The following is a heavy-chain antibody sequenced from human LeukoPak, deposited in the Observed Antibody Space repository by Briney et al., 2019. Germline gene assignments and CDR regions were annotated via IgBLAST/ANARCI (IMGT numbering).Heavy chain of an antibody. CDR1: GGSISSGGYY. Sequence: SETLSLTCTVSGGSISSGGYYWGWIRQHPGKGLEWIGYIYYSGSTYYNPSLKSRVTISVDTSKNQFSLKLSSVTAADTAVYYCARGLGATGWQYYFDSWGQGTLVTVSS. CDR2: IYYSGST. CDR3: ARGLGATGWQYYFDS. J-gene: IGHJ4*02. V-gene: IGHV4-31*03. D-gene: IGHD1-26*01.